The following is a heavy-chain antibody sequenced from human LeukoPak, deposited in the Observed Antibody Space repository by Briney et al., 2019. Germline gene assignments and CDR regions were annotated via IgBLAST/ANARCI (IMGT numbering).Heavy chain of an antibody. CDR3: ARELSGSYDY. Sequence: ASVKVSCKASGGTFSSYAISWVRQAPGQGLEWMGRIIPILGIANYAQKFQGRVTITADKSTSTAYMEPSSLRSGDTAVYYCARELSGSYDYWGQGTLVTVSS. J-gene: IGHJ4*02. V-gene: IGHV1-69*04. D-gene: IGHD1-26*01. CDR2: IIPILGIA. CDR1: GGTFSSYA.